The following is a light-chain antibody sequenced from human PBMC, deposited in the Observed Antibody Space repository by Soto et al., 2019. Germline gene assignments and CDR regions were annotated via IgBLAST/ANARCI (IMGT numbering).Light chain of an antibody. CDR3: SSYTSSSTPV. CDR2: DVS. CDR1: SSDVGGYNY. J-gene: IGLJ1*01. V-gene: IGLV2-14*01. Sequence: QSALTQPASVSGSPGQSITISCTGTSSDVGGYNYVSWYQQHPGKAPKLMIYDVSNRPSGVSNRFSGSKSGNTAYLTISGLQAEDEADYYCSSYTSSSTPVFGTGTKLTVL.